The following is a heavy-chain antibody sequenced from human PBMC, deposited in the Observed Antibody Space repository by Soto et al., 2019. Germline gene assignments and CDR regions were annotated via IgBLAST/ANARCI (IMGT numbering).Heavy chain of an antibody. CDR3: AREGGSSTYYPLELDF. Sequence: QVQLVQSAAEVRRPGASVKVSCKASGYIFNHYGINWVRQAPGQGPEWVGWIAPFKGKTNSLQRLQDRISMTIDTSASTAYLEVRSLTSDDTGVYFCAREGGSSTYYPLELDFWGQGTLVTVSS. CDR2: IAPFKGKT. V-gene: IGHV1-18*01. CDR1: GYIFNHYG. D-gene: IGHD6-13*01. J-gene: IGHJ4*02.